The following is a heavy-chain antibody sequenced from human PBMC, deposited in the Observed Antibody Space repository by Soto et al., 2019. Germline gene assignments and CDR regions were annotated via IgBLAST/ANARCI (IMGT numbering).Heavy chain of an antibody. V-gene: IGHV3-9*01. CDR1: GFTFDDYA. CDR3: VKDISGRGSYYYYYGMDV. CDR2: ISWNSANM. Sequence: EVQLVESGGGLVQPGRSLRLSCAASGFTFDDYAMHWVRQAPGKGLEWVSGISWNSANMNYADSVKARFTISRDNAKNSLSLQMNSLREEDTALYYCVKDISGRGSYYYYYGMDVWGQGTTVTVSS. J-gene: IGHJ6*02. D-gene: IGHD3-16*01.